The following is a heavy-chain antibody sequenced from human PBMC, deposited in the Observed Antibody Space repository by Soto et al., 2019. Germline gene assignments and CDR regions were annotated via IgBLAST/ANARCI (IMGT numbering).Heavy chain of an antibody. D-gene: IGHD2-15*01. CDR1: GYTFTSYG. CDR3: ARPAYCSGGSCYFDY. V-gene: IGHV1-18*01. CDR2: ISAYNGNT. J-gene: IGHJ4*02. Sequence: ASVKVSCKASGYTFTSYGISWVRQAPGQGPEWMGWISAYNGNTNYAQKLQGRVTMTTDTSTSTAYMELRSLRSDDTAVYYCARPAYCSGGSCYFDYWGQGTLVTVSS.